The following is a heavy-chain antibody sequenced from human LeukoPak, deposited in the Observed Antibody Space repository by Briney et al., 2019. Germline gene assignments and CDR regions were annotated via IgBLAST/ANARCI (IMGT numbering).Heavy chain of an antibody. CDR1: GFTFSSYS. CDR3: ARENGLLWFGELSGYFDY. Sequence: GGSLRLSCAASGFTFSSYSMNWVRQAPGKGLEWVSYISSSGSTIYYADSVKGRFTISRDNAKNSLYLQMNSLRAEDTAVYYCARENGLLWFGELSGYFDYWGQGTLVTVSS. CDR2: ISSSGSTI. V-gene: IGHV3-48*04. J-gene: IGHJ4*02. D-gene: IGHD3-10*01.